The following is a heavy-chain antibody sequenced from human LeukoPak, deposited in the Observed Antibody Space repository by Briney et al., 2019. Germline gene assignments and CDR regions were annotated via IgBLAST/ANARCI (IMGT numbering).Heavy chain of an antibody. CDR1: GGSFSGYY. Sequence: SGTLSLTCAVYGGSFSGYYWSWLRQPPGKGLEWIGEINHSGSTNYNPSLKSRVTISVDTSKNQFSLKLSSVTAADTAVYYCARESDGDDYWGQGTLVTVSS. V-gene: IGHV4-34*01. CDR3: ARESDGDDY. J-gene: IGHJ4*02. D-gene: IGHD3-10*01. CDR2: INHSGST.